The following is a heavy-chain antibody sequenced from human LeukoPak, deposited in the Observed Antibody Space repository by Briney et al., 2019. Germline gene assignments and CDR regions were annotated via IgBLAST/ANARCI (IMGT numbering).Heavy chain of an antibody. CDR1: GDSLSRSHFY. CDR3: ARHGRAYCGGDCYGGVDH. V-gene: IGHV4-39*01. J-gene: IGHJ4*02. CDR2: IHSSGST. Sequence: PSETLSLTCSVSGDSLSRSHFYWGWIRQPPGMGLEWIGSIHSSGSTDYNPSLKSRVTIPVDTSKNQFSLKLTSVTAADAAVYFCARHGRAYCGGDCYGGVDHWGRGALVTVSS. D-gene: IGHD2-21*01.